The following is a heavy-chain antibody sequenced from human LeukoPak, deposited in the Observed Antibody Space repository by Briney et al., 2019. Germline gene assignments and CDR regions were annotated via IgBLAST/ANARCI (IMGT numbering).Heavy chain of an antibody. CDR1: GFTFSSYW. Sequence: GGSLRLSCAASGFTFSSYWTSWVRQAPGKGLEWVANIKQDGSEKYYVDSVKGRFTISRDNAKNSLYLQMNSLRAEDTAVYYCAREGSSWYQTYFDYWGQGTLVTVSS. V-gene: IGHV3-7*01. J-gene: IGHJ4*02. CDR3: AREGSSWYQTYFDY. CDR2: IKQDGSEK. D-gene: IGHD6-13*01.